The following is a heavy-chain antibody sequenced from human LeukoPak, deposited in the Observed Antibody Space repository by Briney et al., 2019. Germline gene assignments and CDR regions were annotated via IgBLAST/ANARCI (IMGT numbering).Heavy chain of an antibody. CDR2: ISSSSSYI. J-gene: IGHJ4*02. Sequence: GGSLRLSCAASGFTFSSYSMNWVRQAPGKGLEWVSSISSSSSYIYYADSVKGRFTISRDNSKNTLYLQMNSLRAEDTAVYYCASSALLWFGESQIKDYWGQGTLVTVSS. V-gene: IGHV3-21*04. D-gene: IGHD3-10*01. CDR3: ASSALLWFGESQIKDY. CDR1: GFTFSSYS.